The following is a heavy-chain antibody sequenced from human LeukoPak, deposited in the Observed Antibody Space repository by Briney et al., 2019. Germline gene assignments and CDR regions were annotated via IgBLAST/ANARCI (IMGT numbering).Heavy chain of an antibody. Sequence: SETLSLTCTVSGGSISNYYWNWIRQPPGKGLEWIGYIYYSGSTNYNPSLKSRVTISVDASKNQFSLKLRSVTAADTAVYYCARGFDSRSTYFDYWGQGTLVTVSS. CDR2: IYYSGST. D-gene: IGHD5-12*01. CDR3: ARGFDSRSTYFDY. V-gene: IGHV4-59*01. CDR1: GGSISNYY. J-gene: IGHJ4*02.